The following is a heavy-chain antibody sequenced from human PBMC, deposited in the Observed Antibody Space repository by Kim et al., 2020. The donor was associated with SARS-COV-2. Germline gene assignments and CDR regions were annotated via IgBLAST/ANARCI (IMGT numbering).Heavy chain of an antibody. V-gene: IGHV3-33*01. CDR2: IWYDGSNK. CDR3: ARDPYSYPYYYMDV. CDR1: GFTFSSYG. D-gene: IGHD5-18*01. Sequence: GGSLRLSCAASGFTFSSYGMHWVRQAPGKGLEWVAVIWYDGSNKYYADSVKGRFTISRDNSKNTQYLQMNSLRAEDTAVDYCARDPYSYPYYYMDVWGKGTTVTVS. J-gene: IGHJ6*03.